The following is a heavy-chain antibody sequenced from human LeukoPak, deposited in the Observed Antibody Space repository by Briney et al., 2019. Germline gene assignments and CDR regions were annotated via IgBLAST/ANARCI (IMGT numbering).Heavy chain of an antibody. Sequence: SVKVSCKASGGTFSSYAISWVRQAPGQGLEWMGGIIPIFGTANYAQKFQGRVTITADESTSTAYMELSSLRSEDTAVCYCARDGGDGYNEVYFDYWGQGTLVTVSS. J-gene: IGHJ4*02. D-gene: IGHD5-24*01. CDR1: GGTFSSYA. CDR3: ARDGGDGYNEVYFDY. CDR2: IIPIFGTA. V-gene: IGHV1-69*13.